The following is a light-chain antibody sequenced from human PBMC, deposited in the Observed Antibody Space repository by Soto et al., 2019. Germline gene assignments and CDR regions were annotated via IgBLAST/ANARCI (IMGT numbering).Light chain of an antibody. CDR3: QQSYSTPFT. V-gene: IGKV1-39*01. CDR1: QSISSY. J-gene: IGKJ3*01. CDR2: AAS. Sequence: DIPMTQSPSSLSASVGDRVTITCRASQSISSYLNWYQQKPGKAPKLLIYAASSLQSGVPSRFSGSGSGTDFTITISSLQPEDFATYYCQQSYSTPFTFGPGTKVDIK.